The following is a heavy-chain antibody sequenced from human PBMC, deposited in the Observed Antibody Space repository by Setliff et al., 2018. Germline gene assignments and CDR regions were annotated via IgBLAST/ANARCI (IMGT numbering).Heavy chain of an antibody. D-gene: IGHD5-12*01. CDR2: ISTSGNT. V-gene: IGHV4-4*07. CDR1: GASISDYY. CDR3: ARDQWVRSPPLYFSYSMDV. J-gene: IGHJ6*02. Sequence: SETLSLTCTVSGASISDYYRTWIRQPAGKGLEWIGRISTSGNTNYNPSLKSRVTVSRDTSRNQFSLQLTSMTAADTAVYYCARDQWVRSPPLYFSYSMDVWGQGTTVTVSS.